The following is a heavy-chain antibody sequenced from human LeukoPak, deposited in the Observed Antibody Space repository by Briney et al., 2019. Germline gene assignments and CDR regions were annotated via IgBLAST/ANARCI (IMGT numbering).Heavy chain of an antibody. CDR1: GFTFSSYG. V-gene: IGHV3-33*01. Sequence: PGGSLRLSCAASGFTFSSYGMHWVRQAPGKGLEWVAVIWYDGGNKYYADSVKGRFTISRDNSKNTLYLQMNSLRAEDTAVYYCARGNYYYYDGMDVWGKGTTVTVSS. CDR2: IWYDGGNK. J-gene: IGHJ6*04. CDR3: ARGNYYYYDGMDV.